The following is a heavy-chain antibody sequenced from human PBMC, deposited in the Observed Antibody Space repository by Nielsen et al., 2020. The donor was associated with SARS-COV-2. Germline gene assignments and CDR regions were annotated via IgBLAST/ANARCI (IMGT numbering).Heavy chain of an antibody. D-gene: IGHD4-17*01. V-gene: IGHV4-59*08. J-gene: IGHJ4*02. CDR2: IYYSGST. CDR1: GGSISSYY. Sequence: SETLSLTCTVSGGSISSYYWSWIRQPPGKGLEWIGYIYYSGSTNYNPSLKSRVTISVDTSKNQFSLKLSSVTAADTAVYYCARRGGYGDFDYWGQGTLVTVSS. CDR3: ARRGGYGDFDY.